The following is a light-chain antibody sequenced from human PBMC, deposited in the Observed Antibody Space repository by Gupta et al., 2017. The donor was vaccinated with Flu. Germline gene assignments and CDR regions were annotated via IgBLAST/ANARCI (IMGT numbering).Light chain of an antibody. V-gene: IGLV1-40*01. CDR2: SNP. CDR3: QSYDSSLSGYV. CDR1: SSNIGAGYD. J-gene: IGLJ1*01. Sequence: QSVLTQPPPSSGAPPQRITIACTGSSSNIGAGYDVHWYRQLPGTAPKVLIYSNPNRPSGVPDRFSGSKSATSASLAITGLQAEDEADYYCQSYDSSLSGYVFGTGTKVTVV.